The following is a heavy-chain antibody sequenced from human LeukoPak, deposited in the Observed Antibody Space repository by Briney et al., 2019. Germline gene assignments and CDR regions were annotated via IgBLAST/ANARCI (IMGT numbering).Heavy chain of an antibody. V-gene: IGHV3-48*04. J-gene: IGHJ4*02. CDR3: ARASWRWNDERDFDY. CDR2: ISSSGSTI. D-gene: IGHD1-1*01. Sequence: PGGSLRLSCAASGFTFSSYSMNWVRQAPGKGLEWVSYISSSGSTIYYADSVKGRFTISRDNAKNSLYLQMDSLRAEDTAVYYCARASWRWNDERDFDYWGQGTLVTVSS. CDR1: GFTFSSYS.